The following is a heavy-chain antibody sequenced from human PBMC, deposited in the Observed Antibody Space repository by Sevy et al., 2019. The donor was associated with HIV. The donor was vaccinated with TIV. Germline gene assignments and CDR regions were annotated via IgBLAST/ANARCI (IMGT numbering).Heavy chain of an antibody. CDR2: ISGSGVST. CDR3: AKDVRYDSSGYFDY. Sequence: GGSLRLSCAASRFTLRSYAMSWVRQAPGKGLEWVSAISGSGVSTYYANSVKGRFTNSRDNSKNTLYLQMNSLGAEDTAVYYCAKDVRYDSSGYFDYWGQGILVTVSS. J-gene: IGHJ4*02. V-gene: IGHV3-23*01. D-gene: IGHD3-22*01. CDR1: RFTLRSYA.